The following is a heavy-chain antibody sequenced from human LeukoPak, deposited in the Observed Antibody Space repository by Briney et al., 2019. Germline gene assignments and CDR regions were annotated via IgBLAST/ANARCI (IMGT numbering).Heavy chain of an antibody. J-gene: IGHJ6*03. CDR1: GYTFTGYY. D-gene: IGHD1-14*01. CDR3: ARDRSPGYYYYYMDV. Sequence: ASVKVSCKASGYTFTGYYMHWVRQAPGQGLEWMGWINPNSGGTNYAQKFQGRVTMTRDTSISTAYVELSRLRSDDTAVYYCARDRSPGYYYYYMDVWGKGTTVTVSS. CDR2: INPNSGGT. V-gene: IGHV1-2*02.